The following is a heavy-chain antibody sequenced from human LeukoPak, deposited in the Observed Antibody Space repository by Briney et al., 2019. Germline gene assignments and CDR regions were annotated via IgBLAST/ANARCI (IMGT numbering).Heavy chain of an antibody. Sequence: GASVKVSCKASGYTFTSYGISWVRQAPGKGREGVGWISAYNGNTNYAQKLQGRVTMTTDTSTSKAYMELRSLRSDDTAVYYCAREGAAAGTSYYYYMDVWGKGTTVTVSS. CDR3: AREGAAAGTSYYYYMDV. D-gene: IGHD6-13*01. CDR1: GYTFTSYG. V-gene: IGHV1-18*01. CDR2: ISAYNGNT. J-gene: IGHJ6*03.